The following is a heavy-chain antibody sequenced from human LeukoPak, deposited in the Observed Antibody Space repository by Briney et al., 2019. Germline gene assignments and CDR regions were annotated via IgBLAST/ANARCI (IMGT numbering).Heavy chain of an antibody. CDR2: IYYSGST. J-gene: IGHJ5*02. Sequence: SETLSLTCTVSGGSISSDSYYWGWIRQPPGKGLEWIGSIYYSGSTYYNPSLKSRVTISVDTSKNQFSLKLSSVTAADTAVYYCAREELIRITMVRGHNWFDPWGQGTLVTVSS. D-gene: IGHD3-10*01. CDR1: GGSISSDSYY. CDR3: AREELIRITMVRGHNWFDP. V-gene: IGHV4-39*07.